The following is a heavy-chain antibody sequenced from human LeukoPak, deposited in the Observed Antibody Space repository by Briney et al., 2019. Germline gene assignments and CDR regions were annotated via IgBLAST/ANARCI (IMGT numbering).Heavy chain of an antibody. J-gene: IGHJ4*02. CDR2: IHFGGST. D-gene: IGHD1-26*01. CDR1: RGSISSDS. Sequence: SETLSLTCSVSRGSISSDSWTWIRQPPGKTLDWVGKIHFGGSTNYNPSLRGRVTISVDNSRKYFSLRLTSVTSAATAVYYCAREASATFFNWGQGTLVSVSS. CDR3: AREASATFFN. V-gene: IGHV4-59*01.